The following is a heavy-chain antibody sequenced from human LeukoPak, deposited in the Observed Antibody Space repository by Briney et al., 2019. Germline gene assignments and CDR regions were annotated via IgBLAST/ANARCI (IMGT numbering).Heavy chain of an antibody. D-gene: IGHD2-15*01. CDR3: ASSGVGYCSGGSCFDDAFDI. CDR2: IKQDGSEK. CDR1: GFTFSSYW. V-gene: IGHV3-7*01. Sequence: PGGSLRLSCAASGFTFSSYWMSWVRQAPGKGLEWVANIKQDGSEKYYVDYVKGRFTISRDNAKNSLYLQMNSLRAEDTAVYYCASSGVGYCSGGSCFDDAFDIWGQGTMVTVSS. J-gene: IGHJ3*02.